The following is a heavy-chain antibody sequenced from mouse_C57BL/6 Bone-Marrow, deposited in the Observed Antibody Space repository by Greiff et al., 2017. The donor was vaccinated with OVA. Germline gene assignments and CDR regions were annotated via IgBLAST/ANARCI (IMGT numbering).Heavy chain of an antibody. CDR2: IDPSDSYT. V-gene: IGHV1-69*01. CDR1: GYTFTSYW. CDR3: ARGRLHFDV. Sequence: QVQLKQPGAELVMPGASVKLSCKASGYTFTSYWMHWVKQRPGQGLEWIGEIDPSDSYTNYNQKFKGKSTLTVDKSSSTAYMQLSSLTSEDSAVYYCARGRLHFDVWGTGTTVTVSS. J-gene: IGHJ1*03. D-gene: IGHD2-2*01.